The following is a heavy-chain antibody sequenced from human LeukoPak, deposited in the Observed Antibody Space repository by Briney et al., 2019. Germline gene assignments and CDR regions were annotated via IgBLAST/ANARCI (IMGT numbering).Heavy chain of an antibody. CDR1: GFTFSKYS. J-gene: IGHJ4*02. V-gene: IGHV3-21*04. Sequence: GGSLRLSCAASGFTFSKYSMNWVRQAPGKGLEWVSFISGSSTYIYYADSVKGRFTISRDNAKNSLYLQMNSLRAEDTAVYYCAKARREDYGDYVPPNWGQGTLVTVSS. D-gene: IGHD4-17*01. CDR2: ISGSSTYI. CDR3: AKARREDYGDYVPPN.